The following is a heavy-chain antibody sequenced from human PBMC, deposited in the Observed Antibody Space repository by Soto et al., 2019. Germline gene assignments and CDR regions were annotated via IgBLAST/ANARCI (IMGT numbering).Heavy chain of an antibody. CDR1: GGSFSGYY. Sequence: SETLSLTCAVYGGSFSGYYWSWIRQPPGKGLEWIGEINHSGSTNYNPSLKSRVTISVDTSKNQFSLKLSSVTAADTAVYYCARGVTVTTWAGSSRTSENWFDPWGQGTLVTVSS. CDR2: INHSGST. J-gene: IGHJ5*02. D-gene: IGHD4-17*01. V-gene: IGHV4-34*01. CDR3: ARGVTVTTWAGSSRTSENWFDP.